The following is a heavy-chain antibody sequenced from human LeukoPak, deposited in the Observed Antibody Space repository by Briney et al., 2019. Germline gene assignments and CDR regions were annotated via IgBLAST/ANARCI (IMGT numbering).Heavy chain of an antibody. J-gene: IGHJ6*02. D-gene: IGHD2-21*01. Sequence: GGSLRLSCAASGFTFDDYAMHWVRQAPGKGLEWVSGISWNSGSIGYADSVKGRFTISRDNAKNSLNLQMNSLRDEDTALYYCAKAPSRLAYIMDVWGQGTTVTVSS. CDR1: GFTFDDYA. CDR2: ISWNSGSI. CDR3: AKAPSRLAYIMDV. V-gene: IGHV3-9*01.